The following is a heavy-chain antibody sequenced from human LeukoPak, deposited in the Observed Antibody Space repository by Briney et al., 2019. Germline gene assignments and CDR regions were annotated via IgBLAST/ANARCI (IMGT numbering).Heavy chain of an antibody. CDR2: IGISSGNT. D-gene: IGHD5-12*01. CDR3: ARDHRYAFDN. CDR1: GFNFIDYS. J-gene: IGHJ4*01. V-gene: IGHV3-48*01. Sequence: GSLRLSCAASGFNFIDYSMNWVRQAPGKGLEWISYIGISSGNTKYADSVKGRFTISRDKARNSLYLQMNSLRVEDTAVYYCARDHRYAFDNWGHGTLVTVSS.